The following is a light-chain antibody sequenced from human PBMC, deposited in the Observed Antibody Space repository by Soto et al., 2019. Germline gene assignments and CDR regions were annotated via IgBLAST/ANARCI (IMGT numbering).Light chain of an antibody. CDR2: AAS. CDR1: QTVNTY. Sequence: ENQMTQPPSSLYSSIGDRVTITCRASQTVNTYLHWYQQKPGKAPKLRIYAASNLQSGVPSRFSGSGSGTNFTTSYNSLQPEHFASYYCQQGCSTPCTFGQGTKVDIK. CDR3: QQGCSTPCT. J-gene: IGKJ1*01. V-gene: IGKV1-39*01.